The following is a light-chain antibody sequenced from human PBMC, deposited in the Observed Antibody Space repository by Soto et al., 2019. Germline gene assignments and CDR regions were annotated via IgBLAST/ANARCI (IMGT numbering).Light chain of an antibody. CDR2: KIS. V-gene: IGKV2-30*01. Sequence: DVVMTQSPLSLPVTLGQPASISCRSSQGLDSDGNTYLNRFQQRPGQSPRRLIYKISNRDSWVPDRCSGSGSGTDFTLKISRVSAEDFAFYYCMQGTHWPYTFGQGTKLEIK. J-gene: IGKJ2*01. CDR1: QGLDSDGNTY. CDR3: MQGTHWPYT.